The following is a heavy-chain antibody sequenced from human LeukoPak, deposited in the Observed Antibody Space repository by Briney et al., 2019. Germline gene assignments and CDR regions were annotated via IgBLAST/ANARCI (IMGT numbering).Heavy chain of an antibody. Sequence: GGSLRLSCAASGFTFDDYAMHWVRQAPGKGLEWVSGISWNSGSIGYADSVKGRFTISRDNAKNSLYLQMNGLRAEDTALYYCAKEGRSAGPFDYWGQGTLVTVSS. CDR3: AKEGRSAGPFDY. CDR1: GFTFDDYA. CDR2: ISWNSGSI. D-gene: IGHD2-15*01. V-gene: IGHV3-9*01. J-gene: IGHJ4*02.